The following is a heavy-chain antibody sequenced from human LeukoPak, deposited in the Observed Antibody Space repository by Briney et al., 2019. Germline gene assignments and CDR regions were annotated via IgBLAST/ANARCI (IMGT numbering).Heavy chain of an antibody. Sequence: SETLSLTCSVSGDSISSSSNYWGWIRQPPGKGLEWIGSIYYSGSTFYSPSLKSRVTISVDTSKNQFSLKLGSVTAADTAVYYCARGGQGAAGGTNWFDPWGQGTLVIVSS. CDR2: IYYSGST. V-gene: IGHV4-39*07. CDR1: GDSISSSSNY. D-gene: IGHD6-13*01. J-gene: IGHJ5*02. CDR3: ARGGQGAAGGTNWFDP.